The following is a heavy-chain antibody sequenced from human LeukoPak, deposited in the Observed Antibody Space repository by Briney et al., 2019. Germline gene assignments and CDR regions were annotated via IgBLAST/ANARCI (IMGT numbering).Heavy chain of an antibody. CDR1: GYTFTGYY. CDR2: INPNSGGT. D-gene: IGHD2-2*01. CDR3: ARDTDCSSTSCYAAP. J-gene: IGHJ6*04. V-gene: IGHV1-2*06. Sequence: GASVKVSCKASGYTFTGYYIHWVRQAPGQGLEWMGRINPNSGGTNYAQKFQGRVTMTRDTSISTAYMELSRLRSDDTAVYYCARDTDCSSTSCYAAPWGKGTTVTVSS.